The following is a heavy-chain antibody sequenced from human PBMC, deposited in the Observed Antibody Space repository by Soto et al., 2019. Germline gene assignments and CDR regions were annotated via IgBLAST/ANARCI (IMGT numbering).Heavy chain of an antibody. D-gene: IGHD4-17*01. J-gene: IGHJ4*02. Sequence: DVQLVESGGGLVQPGRSLRLSCVASGFIADDDAMHRVRQAPGKGLEWVSGISSNSATINYADSLKGRFTISRANAKHALFLQMNSLRPEDTAFYYCVKDMKWGGMTTIHYFDSWGQGTLVTVSS. CDR2: ISSNSATI. V-gene: IGHV3-9*02. CDR1: GFIADDDA. CDR3: VKDMKWGGMTTIHYFDS.